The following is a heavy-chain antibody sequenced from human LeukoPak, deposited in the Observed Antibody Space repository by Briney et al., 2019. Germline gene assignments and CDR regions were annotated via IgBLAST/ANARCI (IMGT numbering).Heavy chain of an antibody. D-gene: IGHD6-19*01. CDR1: GYTFSYYY. CDR3: ARDYRGGWYNWFDP. V-gene: IGHV1-46*01. Sequence: ASVKVSCKASGYTFSYYYMHWVRQAPGQGLEWVGLINPSGGSTNYAQNFQGRVTLTRDTSTSTAYMELRSLRSDDTAVYYCARDYRGGWYNWFDPWGQGTLVTVSS. J-gene: IGHJ5*02. CDR2: INPSGGST.